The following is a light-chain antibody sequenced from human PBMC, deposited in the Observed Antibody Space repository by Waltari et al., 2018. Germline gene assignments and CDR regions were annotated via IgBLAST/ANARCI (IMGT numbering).Light chain of an antibody. CDR3: LLYDGSDQV. CDR1: PGAVTSVNY. Sequence: QTVVTQAPSLTVSPGGAVTLTCASSPGAVTSVNYPNWIQQKPGQVPRSLIHSTTNRHSWTPARFSGSLLGGKAALTLSGVQPEDEAEYYCLLYDGSDQVFGGGTKLTVL. V-gene: IGLV7-43*01. J-gene: IGLJ3*02. CDR2: STT.